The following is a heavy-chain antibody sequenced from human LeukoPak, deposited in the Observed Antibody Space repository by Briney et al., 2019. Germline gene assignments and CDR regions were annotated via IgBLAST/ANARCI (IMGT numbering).Heavy chain of an antibody. CDR3: ARVGVPPVVPAATMLYYYYYGMDV. CDR2: INHSGST. V-gene: IGHV4-4*02. CDR1: AFIFSGHW. Sequence: GSLRLSCEASAFIFSGHWLNWVRQPPGKGLEWIGEINHSGSTNYNPSLKSRVTISVDTSKNQFSLKLSSVTAADTAVYYCARVGVPPVVPAATMLYYYYYGMDVWGQGTTVTVSS. D-gene: IGHD2-2*01. J-gene: IGHJ6*02.